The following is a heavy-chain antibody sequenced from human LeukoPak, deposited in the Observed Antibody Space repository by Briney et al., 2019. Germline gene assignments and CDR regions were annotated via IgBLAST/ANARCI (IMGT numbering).Heavy chain of an antibody. V-gene: IGHV3-30-3*01. CDR2: ISYDGSNK. J-gene: IGHJ4*02. CDR3: ASPSQSQD. Sequence: TGGSLILSCAASGFTFSSYAMHWVRQAPGKGLEWVAVISYDGSNKYYADSVKGRFTISRDNSKNTLYLQMNSLRAEDTAVYYCASPSQSQDWGQGTLVTVSS. D-gene: IGHD2-2*01. CDR1: GFTFSSYA.